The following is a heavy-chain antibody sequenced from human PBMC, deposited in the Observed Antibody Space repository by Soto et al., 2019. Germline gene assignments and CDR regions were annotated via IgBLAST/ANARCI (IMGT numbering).Heavy chain of an antibody. CDR2: ISGSGGST. Sequence: PGGSLRLPCAASGFTFSSYAMSWVRQAPGKGLEWVSAISGSGGSTYYADSVKGRFTISRDNSKNTLYLQMNSLRAEDTAVYYCAKDRVYGGSRDYWGQGTLVTVSS. CDR1: GFTFSSYA. V-gene: IGHV3-23*01. J-gene: IGHJ4*02. CDR3: AKDRVYGGSRDY. D-gene: IGHD4-17*01.